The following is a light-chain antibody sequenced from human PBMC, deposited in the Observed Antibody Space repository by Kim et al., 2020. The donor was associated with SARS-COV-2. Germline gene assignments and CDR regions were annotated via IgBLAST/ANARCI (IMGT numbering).Light chain of an antibody. CDR3: HQFGSSPRT. V-gene: IGKV3-20*01. Sequence: SPGERATLSCRASQSVSSTYLAWYQQKPGQPPRLLIYDASSRATGIPDRFSGSGSGTDFTLTISRLESEDFAVYYCHQFGSSPRTFGRGTKVDIK. J-gene: IGKJ1*01. CDR1: QSVSSTY. CDR2: DAS.